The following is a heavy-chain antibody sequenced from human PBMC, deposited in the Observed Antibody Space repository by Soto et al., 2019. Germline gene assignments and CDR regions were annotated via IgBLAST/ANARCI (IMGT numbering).Heavy chain of an antibody. CDR2: ISAYNGNT. CDR3: AREWAMVRGVMVVY. J-gene: IGHJ4*02. V-gene: IGHV1-18*01. CDR1: GGTFSNYP. Sequence: ASVKVSCKASGGTFSNYPISWVRQAPGQGLEWMGWISAYNGNTNYAQKLQGRVTMATDTSTSTAYMELRSLRSDDTAVYYCAREWAMVRGVMVVYWGKGTLFTVS. D-gene: IGHD3-10*01.